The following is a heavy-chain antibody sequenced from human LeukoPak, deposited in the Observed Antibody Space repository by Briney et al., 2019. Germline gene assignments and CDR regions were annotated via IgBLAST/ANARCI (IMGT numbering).Heavy chain of an antibody. Sequence: ASVKVSCKPSRYTFTVDYIHGVCHAPRQGRWWMVWINPPSRATHSAQEFHGSITMTRHTLISTASMELSRLRSADTAVYYCARDSYRRTVGPGFDYWGQGTLVTVSS. V-gene: IGHV1-2*02. D-gene: IGHD4-23*01. J-gene: IGHJ4*02. CDR1: RYTFTVDY. CDR2: INPPSRAT. CDR3: ARDSYRRTVGPGFDY.